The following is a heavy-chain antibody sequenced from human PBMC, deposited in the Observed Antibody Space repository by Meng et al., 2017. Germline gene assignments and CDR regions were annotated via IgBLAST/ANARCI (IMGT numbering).Heavy chain of an antibody. V-gene: IGHV4-61*01. CDR1: GGSVSSGSYY. CDR3: ARDCSGGSCYSIGV. Sequence: QVQLQESGPGLVTPSETLSLTCTVSGGSVSSGSYYWSWIRQPPGKGLEWIGYIYYSGSTNYNPSLKSRVTISVDTSKNQFSLKLSSVTAADTAVYYCARDCSGGSCYSIGVWGQGTLVTVSS. D-gene: IGHD2-15*01. CDR2: IYYSGST. J-gene: IGHJ4*02.